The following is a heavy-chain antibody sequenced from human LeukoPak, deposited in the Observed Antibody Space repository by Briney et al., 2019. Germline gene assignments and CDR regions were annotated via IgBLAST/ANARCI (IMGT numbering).Heavy chain of an antibody. CDR3: AKTGHYYDLDY. CDR1: GFIFNSYG. J-gene: IGHJ4*02. CDR2: ITADSQTI. D-gene: IGHD3-16*01. Sequence: GGSLRLSCAAPGFIFNSYGMNWVRQAPGKGLEWLSYITADSQTIYYADSVKGRFTISRDNAVNSLYLQMDSLRAEDTALYYCAKTGHYYDLDYWGQGALVTVSS. V-gene: IGHV3-48*01.